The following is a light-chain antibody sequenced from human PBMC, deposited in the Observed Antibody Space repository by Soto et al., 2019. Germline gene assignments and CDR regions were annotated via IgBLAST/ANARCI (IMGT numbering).Light chain of an antibody. Sequence: DIQMPQSPSTLSASVGDRVTITCRASQSISSWLAWYQQKPGKAPKLLIYDASSLESGVPSRFSGSGSGTEFTLTISSLQPDDFATYDCQQYNSYPLTFGGGTKVEIK. J-gene: IGKJ4*01. V-gene: IGKV1-5*01. CDR1: QSISSW. CDR2: DAS. CDR3: QQYNSYPLT.